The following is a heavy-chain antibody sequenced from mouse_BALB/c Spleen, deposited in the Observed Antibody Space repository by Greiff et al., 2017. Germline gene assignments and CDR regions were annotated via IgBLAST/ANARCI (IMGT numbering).Heavy chain of an antibody. D-gene: IGHD2-4*01. CDR3: ARDYYDYDNYYAMDY. V-gene: IGHV5-17*02. Sequence: DVHLVESGGGLVQPGGSRKLSCAASGFTFSSFGMHWVRQAPEKGLEWVAYISSGSSTIYYADTVKGRFTISRDNPKNTLFLQMTSLRSEDTAMYYCARDYYDYDNYYAMDYWGQGTSVTVSS. CDR2: ISSGSSTI. CDR1: GFTFSSFG. J-gene: IGHJ4*01.